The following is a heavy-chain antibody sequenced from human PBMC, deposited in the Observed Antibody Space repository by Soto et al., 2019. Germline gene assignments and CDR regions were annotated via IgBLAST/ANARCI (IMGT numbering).Heavy chain of an antibody. V-gene: IGHV3-21*01. D-gene: IGHD3-10*01. CDR2: ISSSSSYI. Sequence: EVQLVESGGGLVKPGGSLRLSCAASGFTFSSYSMNWVRQAPGKGLEWVSSISSSSSYIYYADSVKGRFTISRDNAKNSLYLQMNSLRAEDTAVYYCARDWSGVGGGHFDYWGQGTLVTVSS. CDR1: GFTFSSYS. CDR3: ARDWSGVGGGHFDY. J-gene: IGHJ4*02.